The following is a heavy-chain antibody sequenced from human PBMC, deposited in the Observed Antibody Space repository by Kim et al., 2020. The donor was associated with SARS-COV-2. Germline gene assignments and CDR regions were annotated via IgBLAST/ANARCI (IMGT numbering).Heavy chain of an antibody. Sequence: SGKCRFTISRDNCKTTLYLQMNSLGAKDTAVYYCAKDPHYDFWSGYVFDYWGQGTLVTVSS. CDR3: AKDPHYDFWSGYVFDY. D-gene: IGHD3-3*01. V-gene: IGHV3-23*01. J-gene: IGHJ4*02.